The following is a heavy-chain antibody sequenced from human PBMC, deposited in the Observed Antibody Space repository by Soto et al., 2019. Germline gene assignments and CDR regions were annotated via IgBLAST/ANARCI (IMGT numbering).Heavy chain of an antibody. Sequence: GASVKVSCKASGFTFTSSAVQWVRQARGQRLEWIGWIGVGSGNRHYAQKFQERVTITRDMSTNAAYMELSSLRSEDTAVYYCAALDVNYGHWGQGTLVTVSS. V-gene: IGHV1-58*01. D-gene: IGHD3-16*01. CDR3: AALDVNYGH. CDR1: GFTFTSSA. J-gene: IGHJ4*02. CDR2: IGVGSGNR.